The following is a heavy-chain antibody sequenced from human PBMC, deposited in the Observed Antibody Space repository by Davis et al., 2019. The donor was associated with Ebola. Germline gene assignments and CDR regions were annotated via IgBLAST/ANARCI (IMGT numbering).Heavy chain of an antibody. Sequence: GESLKISCAASGFTFSDYYMSWIRQAPGKGLEWVSSISSSSSYIYYADSVKGRFTISRDNAKNSLYLQMNSLRDEDTAVYYCARGLMVRGVIPYYFDYWGQGTLVTVSS. J-gene: IGHJ4*02. CDR1: GFTFSDYY. CDR2: ISSSSSYI. V-gene: IGHV3-11*06. D-gene: IGHD3-10*01. CDR3: ARGLMVRGVIPYYFDY.